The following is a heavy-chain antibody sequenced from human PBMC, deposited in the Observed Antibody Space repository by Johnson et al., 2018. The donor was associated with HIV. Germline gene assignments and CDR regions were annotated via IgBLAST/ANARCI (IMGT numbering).Heavy chain of an antibody. D-gene: IGHD3-10*01. CDR1: GLSFSNFG. V-gene: IGHV3-30*18. Sequence: QVQLVESGGGVVQPGKSLTLSCVGSGLSFSNFGIHWVRQAPGKGPEWVAVISYDGSNKYYADSVKGRFTISRDNSKNTLYLQMNSLRAEDTAVHYCAKSTQASIVRESGPYGAFHIWGQGTMVTVSS. CDR3: AKSTQASIVRESGPYGAFHI. J-gene: IGHJ3*02. CDR2: ISYDGSNK.